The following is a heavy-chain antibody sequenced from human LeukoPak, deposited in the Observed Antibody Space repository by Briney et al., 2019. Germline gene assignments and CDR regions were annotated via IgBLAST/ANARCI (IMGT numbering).Heavy chain of an antibody. D-gene: IGHD5-24*01. V-gene: IGHV3-64D*09. Sequence: GGSLRLSCSASGFTFSSYAMHWVRQAPGKGLEYVSAISSNGGSTYYADSVKGRFTISRDNSKNTLYLQMSSLRAEDTAVNYCVKSEDGYNLEYFQHWGQGTLVTVSS. J-gene: IGHJ1*01. CDR2: ISSNGGST. CDR1: GFTFSSYA. CDR3: VKSEDGYNLEYFQH.